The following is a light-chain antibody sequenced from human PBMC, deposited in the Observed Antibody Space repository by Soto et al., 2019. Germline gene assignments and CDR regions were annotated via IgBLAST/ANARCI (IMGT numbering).Light chain of an antibody. J-gene: IGKJ1*01. CDR1: QSVSSK. CDR3: QHYNDWPPTWT. Sequence: EIVMTQSPATLSVSPGERATLSCWASQSVSSKLAWYQQTPGQAPRVLIYSASTRATGIPARFSGGGFGTEFTLTISSLQSEDFAVYYCQHYNDWPPTWTFGQGTRVEVK. CDR2: SAS. V-gene: IGKV3-15*01.